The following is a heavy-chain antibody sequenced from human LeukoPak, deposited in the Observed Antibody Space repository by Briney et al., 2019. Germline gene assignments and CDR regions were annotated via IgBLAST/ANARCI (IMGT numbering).Heavy chain of an antibody. CDR3: ARGPTVTLFDY. V-gene: IGHV4-61*08. CDR2: VFDSGRT. D-gene: IGHD4-17*01. Sequence: SETLSLTCTVSGGFVSSGGYYWSWIRQPPGKGLERIGYVFDSGRTNYNPSLRSRVTISVDTSKNQFSLKLTSVTAADTAVYYCARGPTVTLFDYWGQGTLVTVSS. J-gene: IGHJ4*02. CDR1: GGFVSSGGYY.